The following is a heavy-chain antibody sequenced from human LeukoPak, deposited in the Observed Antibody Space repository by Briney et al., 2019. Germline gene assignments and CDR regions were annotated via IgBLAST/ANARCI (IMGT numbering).Heavy chain of an antibody. Sequence: GGSLRLSCAASGFTVSSNYMSWVCQVPGKGLEWVSVMYSDGTISYADSVKGRFTISRDNSENTLYLQMNSLRVEDTAVYYCAREVGGGASGQWGQGTLVTVSS. CDR1: GFTVSSNY. CDR3: AREVGGGASGQ. V-gene: IGHV3-66*01. CDR2: MYSDGTI. D-gene: IGHD3-16*01. J-gene: IGHJ4*02.